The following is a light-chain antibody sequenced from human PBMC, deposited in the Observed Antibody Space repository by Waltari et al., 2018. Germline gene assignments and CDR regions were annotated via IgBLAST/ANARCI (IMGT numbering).Light chain of an antibody. V-gene: IGLV2-23*01. J-gene: IGLJ3*02. Sequence: QSALTQPASVSGSPGQSITISCTGTSSNIGSYKLASWYQHHPGQAPKVVIYEDDKSPSGISNLFSGSKSGNTASLTISGLQAEDEADYYCASYLGGNIWVFGGGTRLTV. CDR1: SSNIGSYKL. CDR3: ASYLGGNIWV. CDR2: EDD.